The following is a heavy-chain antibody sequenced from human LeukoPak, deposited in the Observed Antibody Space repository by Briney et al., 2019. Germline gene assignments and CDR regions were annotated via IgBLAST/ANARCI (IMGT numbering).Heavy chain of an antibody. J-gene: IGHJ4*02. CDR2: VSSTGGDK. Sequence: GGSLRLSCTGSGVTFGDYYLSWIRQAPGKGLEWISYVSSTGGDKFYADPVKGRFTISRDNSRNSVYMEMNDLVAEDTAFYYCARGENGSFDHLGQGTLVIVSS. CDR1: GVTFGDYY. V-gene: IGHV3-11*01. CDR3: ARGENGSFDH. D-gene: IGHD3-10*01.